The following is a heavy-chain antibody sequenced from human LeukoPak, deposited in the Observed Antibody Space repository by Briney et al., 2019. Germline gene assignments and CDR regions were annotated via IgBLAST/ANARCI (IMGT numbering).Heavy chain of an antibody. Sequence: ESGPTLVKPTQTLTLTSTFSGFSLSTSGVGVGWIRQPPGKALEWLALIYWDDDKRYSPSLKSRLTITKDTSKNQVVLTMTNMDPVDTATYYCAPRAVDTAMVRVPDYFDYWGQGTLVTVSS. CDR2: IYWDDDK. J-gene: IGHJ4*02. V-gene: IGHV2-5*02. CDR1: GFSLSTSGVG. D-gene: IGHD5-18*01. CDR3: APRAVDTAMVRVPDYFDY.